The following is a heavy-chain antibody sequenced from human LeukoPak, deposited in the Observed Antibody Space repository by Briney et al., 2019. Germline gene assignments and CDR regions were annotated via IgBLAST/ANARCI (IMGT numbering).Heavy chain of an antibody. CDR3: ARGSFYASGNYLVDY. D-gene: IGHD2/OR15-2a*01. Sequence: AAVKVSCKAAGYTFTCYYMHGVGQAPGQGLEGMGWINPNSGGTNSAQKFQGRVTMTRDTAISTAYMDVNRLRSDDTAVYYCARGSFYASGNYLVDYWGQGTLITVSS. CDR2: INPNSGGT. J-gene: IGHJ4*02. V-gene: IGHV1-2*02. CDR1: GYTFTCYY.